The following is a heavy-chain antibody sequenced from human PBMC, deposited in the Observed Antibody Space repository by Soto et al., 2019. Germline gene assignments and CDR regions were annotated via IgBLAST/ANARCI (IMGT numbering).Heavy chain of an antibody. J-gene: IGHJ6*02. CDR3: AKGGSMGISPSEFSYYYGMDV. D-gene: IGHD3-3*02. V-gene: IGHV3-23*01. CDR2: ISGSGGST. Sequence: GGSLRLSCAASGFTFSSYAMSWVRQAPGKGLEWVSAISGSGGSTYYADYVKGRFTISRDNSKNTLYLQMNSLRAEETAVYYCAKGGSMGISPSEFSYYYGMDVWGQGTTVTVSS. CDR1: GFTFSSYA.